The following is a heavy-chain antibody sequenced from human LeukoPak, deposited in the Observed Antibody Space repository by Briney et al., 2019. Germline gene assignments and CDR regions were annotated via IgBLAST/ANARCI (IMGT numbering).Heavy chain of an antibody. CDR1: GFTFSNAW. Sequence: GGSLRLSCVASGFTFSNAWMNWLRQAPGKGLEWVGRLKSKTDGGTKDYPAPVNGTITISRDESSNTLHMQMNSLKTKDTAVYYCTTSLAGAVTAVYPFDNWGQGTLVTVSS. CDR2: LKSKTDGGTK. D-gene: IGHD2-21*02. J-gene: IGHJ4*02. V-gene: IGHV3-15*01. CDR3: TTSLAGAVTAVYPFDN.